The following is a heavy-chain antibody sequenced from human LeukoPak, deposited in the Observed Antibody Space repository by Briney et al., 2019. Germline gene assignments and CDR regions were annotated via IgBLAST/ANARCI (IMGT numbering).Heavy chain of an antibody. CDR3: ASGCSSTSCSDYMDV. Sequence: SVKVSCKASGGTFSSYAISWVRQAPGQGLEWMGGIIPIFGTANYAQKFQGRVTITADESTSTAYMELSSLRSEDTAVYYCASGCSSTSCSDYMDVWDKGTTVTVSS. V-gene: IGHV1-69*13. J-gene: IGHJ6*03. CDR1: GGTFSSYA. D-gene: IGHD2-2*01. CDR2: IIPIFGTA.